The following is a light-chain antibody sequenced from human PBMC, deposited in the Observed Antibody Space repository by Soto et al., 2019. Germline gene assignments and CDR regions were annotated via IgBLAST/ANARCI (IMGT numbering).Light chain of an antibody. CDR2: GAS. V-gene: IGKV1-39*01. J-gene: IGKJ1*01. CDR1: QTVNTY. CDR3: QQSYSSPWT. Sequence: DIPMTQSPSSLSASVRDRVTITCRASQTVNTYLNWYQQKPGEAPKLLIYGASSLQSGVPSRFSGSGSGTDFTLTISSLRPEDFATYYCQQSYSSPWTFGQGTKVEV.